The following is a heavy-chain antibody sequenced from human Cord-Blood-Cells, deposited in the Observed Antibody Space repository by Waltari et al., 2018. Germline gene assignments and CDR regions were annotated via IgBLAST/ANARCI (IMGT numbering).Heavy chain of an antibody. CDR1: GYTSTTYY. Sequence: VQLVQSGAEVKKPGASGTVSSMASGYTSTTYYMHLVRQALGPGLEWMGIINPSGGSTSYAQKFQVRVTMTSYTSTSTVYMELSSLRSEDTAVYYCARGPPYYDFWSGYDAFDIWGQGTMVTVSS. CDR2: INPSGGST. V-gene: IGHV1-46*01. D-gene: IGHD3-3*01. CDR3: ARGPPYYDFWSGYDAFDI. J-gene: IGHJ3*02.